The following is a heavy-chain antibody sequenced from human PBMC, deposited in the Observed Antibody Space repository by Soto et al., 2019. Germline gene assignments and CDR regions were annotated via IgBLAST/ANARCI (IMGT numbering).Heavy chain of an antibody. D-gene: IGHD3-9*01. Sequence: QVQLVESGGGVVQPGRSLRLSCAASGFTFSSYAMHWVRQAPGKGLEWVAVISYDGSNKYYADSVKGRFTISRDNSKKTLYLQRISVRAEDTAVYYCAIDRRYFASFDYWGQGTLVTVSS. CDR1: GFTFSSYA. CDR3: AIDRRYFASFDY. J-gene: IGHJ4*02. CDR2: ISYDGSNK. V-gene: IGHV3-30-3*01.